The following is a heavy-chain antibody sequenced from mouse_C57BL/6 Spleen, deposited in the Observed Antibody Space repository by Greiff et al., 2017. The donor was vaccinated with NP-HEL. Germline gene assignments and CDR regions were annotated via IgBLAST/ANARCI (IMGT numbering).Heavy chain of an antibody. J-gene: IGHJ3*01. CDR2: IYPRSGNT. D-gene: IGHD2-4*01. CDR1: GYTFTSYG. Sequence: VQLQQSGAELARPGASVKLSCKASGYTFTSYGISWVKQRTGQGLEWIGEIYPRSGNTYYNEKFKGKATLTADKSSSTAYMELRSLPSEDSAVYFCARSFYDYDGFAYWGQGTLVTVSA. CDR3: ARSFYDYDGFAY. V-gene: IGHV1-81*01.